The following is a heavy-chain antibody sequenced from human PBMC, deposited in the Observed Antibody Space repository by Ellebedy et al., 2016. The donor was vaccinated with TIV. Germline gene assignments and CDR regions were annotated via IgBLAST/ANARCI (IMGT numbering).Heavy chain of an antibody. CDR3: ARELRDYYYYGMDV. Sequence: AASVKVSCKASGGTFSSYAISWVRQAPGQGLEWMGGIIPIFGTANYAQKFQGRVTITADESTSTAYMELSSLRSEDTAVYYCARELRDYYYYGMDVWGQGTLVTVSS. D-gene: IGHD3-16*01. CDR2: IIPIFGTA. CDR1: GGTFSSYA. J-gene: IGHJ6*02. V-gene: IGHV1-69*13.